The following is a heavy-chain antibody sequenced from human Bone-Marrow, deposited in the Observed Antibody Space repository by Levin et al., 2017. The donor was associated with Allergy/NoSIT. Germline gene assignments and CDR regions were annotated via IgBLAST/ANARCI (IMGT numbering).Heavy chain of an antibody. V-gene: IGHV4-39*01. CDR3: ARQHCSSTRCSTGWGGWFDP. J-gene: IGHJ5*02. D-gene: IGHD2-2*01. Sequence: SETLSLTCAVSGGSISNTTCHWVWIRQPPGKGLEWIGNIYYSGSAHYTPSLKSRVTISVDTSKNQLSLKMTSVTATDTAAYYCARQHCSSTRCSTGWGGWFDPWGQGILVTVSS. CDR1: GGSISNTTCH. CDR2: IYYSGSA.